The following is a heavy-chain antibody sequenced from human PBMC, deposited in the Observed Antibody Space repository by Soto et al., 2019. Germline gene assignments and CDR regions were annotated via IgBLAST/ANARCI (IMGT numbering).Heavy chain of an antibody. CDR3: ARGGPILWLGEDYYYGMDV. D-gene: IGHD3-10*01. Sequence: PSETLSLTCAVYGGSFSGYYWSWIRQPPGKGLEWIGEINHSGSTNYNPSLKSRVTISVDTSKNQFSLKLSSVTAADTAVYYCARGGPILWLGEDYYYGMDVWGQGTTVTVSS. CDR2: INHSGST. V-gene: IGHV4-34*01. CDR1: GGSFSGYY. J-gene: IGHJ6*02.